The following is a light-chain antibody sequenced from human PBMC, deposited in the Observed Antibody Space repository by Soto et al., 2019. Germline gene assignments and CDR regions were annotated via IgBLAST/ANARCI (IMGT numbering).Light chain of an antibody. Sequence: EIVMTQSPATLSLSPGERATLSCRASQSVNSDLAWYQQKPGQAPRLLIYDASNRATGIPARFSGSGSGTDFTLTITGLEPGDFAVYYCQQRGSWPPTFGGGTKVEI. CDR3: QQRGSWPPT. J-gene: IGKJ4*01. V-gene: IGKV3-11*01. CDR2: DAS. CDR1: QSVNSD.